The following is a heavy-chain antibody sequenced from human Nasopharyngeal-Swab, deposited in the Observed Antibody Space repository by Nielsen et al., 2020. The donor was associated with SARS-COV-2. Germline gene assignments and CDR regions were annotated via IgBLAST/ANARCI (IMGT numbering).Heavy chain of an antibody. CDR3: AKDHCSSTSCYGGYYYYMDV. CDR2: ISWDGGST. CDR1: GFTFDDYV. V-gene: IGHV3-43D*04. D-gene: IGHD2-2*01. J-gene: IGHJ6*03. Sequence: GGSLRLSCAASGFTFDDYVMHWVRQAPGKGLEWVSLISWDGGSTCYADSVKGRFTISRDNSKNSLYLQMNSLRAEDTALYYCAKDHCSSTSCYGGYYYYMDVWGKGTTVTVSS.